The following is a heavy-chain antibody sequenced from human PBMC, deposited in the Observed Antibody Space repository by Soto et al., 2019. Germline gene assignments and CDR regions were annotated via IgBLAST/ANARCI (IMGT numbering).Heavy chain of an antibody. Sequence: KESGPTLVKPTQTLTLTCPLSGFSLRTRGVGVGWIRQSPGKALQWLALIYWDDDKRYSPSLKTRLSITKDTSKNQVILRMTNMDPVDTATYFCARLTPYTNSFWGFDSWGQGILVTVSS. CDR2: IYWDDDK. D-gene: IGHD3-16*01. J-gene: IGHJ4*02. CDR1: GFSLRTRGVG. V-gene: IGHV2-5*02. CDR3: ARLTPYTNSFWGFDS.